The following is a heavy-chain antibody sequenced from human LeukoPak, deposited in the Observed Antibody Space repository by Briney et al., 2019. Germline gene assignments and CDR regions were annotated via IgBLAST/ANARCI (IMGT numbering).Heavy chain of an antibody. CDR3: TTDLGTYYHGSQRLIPIDY. CDR1: GFTFTNAW. Sequence: PGGSLRLSCVDSGFTFTNAWMSWVRQAPGKGLEWIGRIKSKTDGGTTNYAEPVRGRFTISRDDSKSAAYLQMNSLKIEDTAVYYCTTDLGTYYHGSQRLIPIDYWGQGTLVTVSS. D-gene: IGHD3-10*01. V-gene: IGHV3-15*01. CDR2: IKSKTDGGTT. J-gene: IGHJ4*02.